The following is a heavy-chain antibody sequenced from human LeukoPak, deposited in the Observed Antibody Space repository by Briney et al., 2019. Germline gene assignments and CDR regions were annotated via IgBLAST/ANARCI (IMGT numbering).Heavy chain of an antibody. J-gene: IGHJ6*02. D-gene: IGHD6-13*01. CDR2: ISYDGSSK. CDR3: AKESQYSSSWSSGYYYYYYGMDV. CDR1: GFTFSSYG. V-gene: IGHV3-30*18. Sequence: GGSLRLSCAASGFTFSSYGMHWVRQAPGKGLEWVAVISYDGSSKYYADSVKGRFTISSDNSKNTLYLQMNSLRAEDTAVYYCAKESQYSSSWSSGYYYYYYGMDVWGQGTTVTVSS.